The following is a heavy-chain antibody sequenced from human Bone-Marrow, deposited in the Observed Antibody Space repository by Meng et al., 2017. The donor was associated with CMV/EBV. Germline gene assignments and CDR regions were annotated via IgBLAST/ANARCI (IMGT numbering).Heavy chain of an antibody. D-gene: IGHD1-26*01. Sequence: GESLKISCAASGFTFSSYSMNWVRQAPGKGLERVSSISSSSSYRYYADSVRGRFTISRDNAKNSLSLQMNSLRAEDTAVYYCARDYWSGTFDIWGQGTMVTVSS. V-gene: IGHV3-21*01. CDR3: ARDYWSGTFDI. CDR1: GFTFSSYS. J-gene: IGHJ3*02. CDR2: ISSSSSYR.